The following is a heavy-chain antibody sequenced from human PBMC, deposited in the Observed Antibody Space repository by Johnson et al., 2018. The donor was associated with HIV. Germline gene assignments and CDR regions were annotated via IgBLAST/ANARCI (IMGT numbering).Heavy chain of an antibody. V-gene: IGHV3-13*01. CDR2: IGTAGAT. CDR1: GFTFSSYE. D-gene: IGHD2/OR15-2a*01. J-gene: IGHJ3*02. Sequence: VQLVEPGGGLVQPGGSLRLSCAASGFTFSSYEMHWVRQATGKGLEWVSAIGTAGATYYPGYVKGRFTISRENAKNSLYLQMNSLRAGDTAVYYCARDRSKGGAFDIWGQGTMVTVSS. CDR3: ARDRSKGGAFDI.